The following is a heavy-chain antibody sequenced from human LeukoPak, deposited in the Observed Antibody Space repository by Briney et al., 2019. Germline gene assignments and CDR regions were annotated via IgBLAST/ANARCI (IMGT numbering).Heavy chain of an antibody. CDR1: GLTFSSYS. CDR3: ARGGGGSSSCDY. J-gene: IGHJ4*02. CDR2: ISSSSSYM. V-gene: IGHV3-21*01. D-gene: IGHD6-13*01. Sequence: PGGSLRLSCAASGLTFSSYSMNWVRQAPGKGLEWVSSISSSSSYMYYADSVKGRFTISRDNAKNSLYLQMNSLRAEDTAVYYCARGGGGSSSCDYWGQGTLVTVSS.